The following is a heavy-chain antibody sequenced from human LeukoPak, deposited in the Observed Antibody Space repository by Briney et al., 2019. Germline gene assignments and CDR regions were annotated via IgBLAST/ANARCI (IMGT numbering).Heavy chain of an antibody. J-gene: IGHJ4*02. V-gene: IGHV3-21*01. D-gene: IGHD2-2*01. Sequence: PGGSLRLPCAASGFTFSSYSMNWVRQAPGKGLEWVSSISSSSSYIYYADSVKGRFTISRDNAKNSLYLQMNSLRAEDTAVYYCARDEGIVVVPAAIGSYWGQGTLVTVSS. CDR1: GFTFSSYS. CDR3: ARDEGIVVVPAAIGSY. CDR2: ISSSSSYI.